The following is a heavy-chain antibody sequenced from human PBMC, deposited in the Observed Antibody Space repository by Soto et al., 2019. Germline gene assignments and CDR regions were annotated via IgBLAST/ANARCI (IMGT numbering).Heavy chain of an antibody. CDR2: ISSRSSYI. D-gene: IGHD3-22*01. J-gene: IGHJ5*02. V-gene: IGHV3-21*01. CDR1: GFTFSSYS. CDR3: ASAYYYDSSGSGTFKWFDP. Sequence: GGSLRLSCAASGFTFSSYSMNWVRQAPGKGLEWVSSISSRSSYIYYADSVKGRFTISRDNAKNSLYLQMNSLRAEDTAVYYCASAYYYDSSGSGTFKWFDPWGQGTLVTVSS.